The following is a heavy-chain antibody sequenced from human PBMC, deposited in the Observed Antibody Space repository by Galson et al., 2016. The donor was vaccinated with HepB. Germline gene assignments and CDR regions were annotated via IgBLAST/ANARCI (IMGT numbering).Heavy chain of an antibody. D-gene: IGHD4-23*01. Sequence: TLSLTCTVSGGSISSGGYYWSWIRQHPGKGLEYIGYIYYSGSTYYSPSLESRVSMSVDTSDNQFSLTLRSVTAADTAGYYCARGSPTMVGLDYWGQGTLVTVSS. J-gene: IGHJ4*02. CDR3: ARGSPTMVGLDY. CDR2: IYYSGST. CDR1: GGSISSGGYY. V-gene: IGHV4-31*03.